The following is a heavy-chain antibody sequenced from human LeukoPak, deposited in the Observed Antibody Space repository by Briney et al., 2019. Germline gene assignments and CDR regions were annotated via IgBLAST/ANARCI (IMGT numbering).Heavy chain of an antibody. Sequence: PSETLSLTCTVSGGSISSYYWTWIRQPAGKALEWIGRIYSGGNTNYNPSLKSRVTISVDTSKNQFSLKLSSVTAADTAAYYCARDIGGATYFDYWGQGTLVTVSS. D-gene: IGHD1-26*01. J-gene: IGHJ4*02. V-gene: IGHV4-4*07. CDR1: GGSISSYY. CDR3: ARDIGGATYFDY. CDR2: IYSGGNT.